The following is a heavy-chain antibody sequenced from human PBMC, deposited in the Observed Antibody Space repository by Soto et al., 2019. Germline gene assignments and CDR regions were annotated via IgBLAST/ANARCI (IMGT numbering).Heavy chain of an antibody. J-gene: IGHJ3*01. V-gene: IGHV1-18*01. Sequence: QIQLVQSGGGVKTPGASVKVSCTTSRYTFTSHGIDWVRQAPGQGLEWMGWISTFNGKTDYAQKFQGRVTMTSDTITSTVDMARRSLRSDDTAVYFCARLLSEGATFREDAFDLWGQGTKVTVSS. CDR2: ISTFNGKT. D-gene: IGHD1-26*01. CDR1: RYTFTSHG. CDR3: ARLLSEGATFREDAFDL.